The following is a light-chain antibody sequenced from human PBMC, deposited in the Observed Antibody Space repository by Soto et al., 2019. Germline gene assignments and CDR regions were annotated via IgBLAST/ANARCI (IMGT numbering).Light chain of an antibody. CDR2: DVS. CDR1: HTIANF. CDR3: HQRSNWPPT. Sequence: DTVLIQSPATLSLSPGERATLSCRASHTIANFLAWYQHKPGQAPRLLSYDVSNRDTGITARFSGSGSGTDFTLTISSLEPDDFAVSYCHQRSNWPPTFGGGTNVEI. J-gene: IGKJ4*01. V-gene: IGKV3-11*01.